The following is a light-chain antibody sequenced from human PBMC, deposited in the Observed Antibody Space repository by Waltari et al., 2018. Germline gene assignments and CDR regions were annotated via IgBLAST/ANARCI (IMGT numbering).Light chain of an antibody. CDR3: SSQSSNNVVL. CDR1: SSDVGSYNS. CDR2: DVS. V-gene: IGLV2-14*03. Sequence: QSALTQPASVSGSPGQSITISCTGTSSDVGSYNSVSWYQDHPGQGPKVMIYDVSNRPSGVSARFSGSKSGNTASLTISGLQAEDEADYYCSSQSSNNVVLFGGGTKLIVL. J-gene: IGLJ2*01.